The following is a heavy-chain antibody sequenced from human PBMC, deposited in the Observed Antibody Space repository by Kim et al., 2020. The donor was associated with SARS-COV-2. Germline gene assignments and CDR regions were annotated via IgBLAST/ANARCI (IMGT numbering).Heavy chain of an antibody. D-gene: IGHD1-26*01. Sequence: YADSVEGRFTISRDNAKNSLYLQMNSLRAEDTVVYYCARDSVGATLGYDYWGQGTLVTVSS. V-gene: IGHV3-11*01. CDR3: ARDSVGATLGYDY. J-gene: IGHJ4*02.